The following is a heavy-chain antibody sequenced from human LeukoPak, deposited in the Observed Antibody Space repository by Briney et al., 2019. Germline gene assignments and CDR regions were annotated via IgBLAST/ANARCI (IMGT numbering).Heavy chain of an antibody. J-gene: IGHJ4*02. D-gene: IGHD4-23*01. V-gene: IGHV3-48*02. Sequence: GGSLRLSCAASGFTFSSYSMNWVRQAPGKGLEWVSYISSSSSTIYYADSVKGRFTISRDNAKNSLYLQMNSLRDEDTAVYYCARWGYAYGGNYLDSWGQGTLVTVSS. CDR1: GFTFSSYS. CDR2: ISSSSSTI. CDR3: ARWGYAYGGNYLDS.